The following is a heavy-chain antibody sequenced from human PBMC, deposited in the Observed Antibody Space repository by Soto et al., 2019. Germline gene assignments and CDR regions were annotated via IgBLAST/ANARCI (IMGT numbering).Heavy chain of an antibody. J-gene: IGHJ6*02. CDR1: GYTFTGYY. CDR3: ARGAGVVITYYYYGMDV. Sequence: GASVKVSCKASGYTFTGYYMHWVRQAPGQGLEWMGWINPNSGGTNYAQKFQGRVTMTRDTSISTAYMELSRLRSDDTAVYYCARGAGVVITYYYYGMDVWGQGTTVTVSS. D-gene: IGHD3-3*01. V-gene: IGHV1-2*02. CDR2: INPNSGGT.